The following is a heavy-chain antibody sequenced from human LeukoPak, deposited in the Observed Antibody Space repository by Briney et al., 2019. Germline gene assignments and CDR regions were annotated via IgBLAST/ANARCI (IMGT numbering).Heavy chain of an antibody. V-gene: IGHV4-34*01. Sequence: SETLSLTCAVYGGSFSGYYWSWIRQPPGKGLEWIGEINHSGSTNYNPSLKSRVTISVDTSKNQFSLKLSSVTAADTAVYYCATSRGHYDILTGPSLYYYYYYGMDVWGQGTTVTVSS. J-gene: IGHJ6*02. CDR1: GGSFSGYY. CDR2: INHSGST. D-gene: IGHD3-9*01. CDR3: ATSRGHYDILTGPSLYYYYYYGMDV.